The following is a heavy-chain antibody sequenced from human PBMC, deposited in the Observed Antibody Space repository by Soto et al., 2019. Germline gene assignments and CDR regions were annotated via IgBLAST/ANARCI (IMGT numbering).Heavy chain of an antibody. CDR2: IVVGSGNT. D-gene: IGHD2-21*02. CDR3: AADSCGGDCYSRFYYYYGMDV. CDR1: GFTFTSSA. J-gene: IGHJ6*02. Sequence: ASVKVSCKASGFTFTSSAVQWVRQARGQRLEWIGWIVVGSGNTNYAQKFQERVTITRDMSTSTAYMELSSLRSEDTAVYYCAADSCGGDCYSRFYYYYGMDVWGQGTTVTVSS. V-gene: IGHV1-58*01.